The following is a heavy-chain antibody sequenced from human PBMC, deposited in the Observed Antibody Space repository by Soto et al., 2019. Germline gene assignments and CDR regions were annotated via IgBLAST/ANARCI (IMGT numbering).Heavy chain of an antibody. V-gene: IGHV1-18*01. Sequence: ASVKVSCKASGYNFLTYGISWLRQAPGRGLEWMGWISTDNTHRNYAQNFQERVTMTTDTSTNTAYMELRSLRSDDTAIYYCARDAPYPQGKWLNLDLWGQGTLVTVSS. D-gene: IGHD5-12*01. J-gene: IGHJ5*02. CDR3: ARDAPYPQGKWLNLDL. CDR1: GYNFLTYG. CDR2: ISTDNTHR.